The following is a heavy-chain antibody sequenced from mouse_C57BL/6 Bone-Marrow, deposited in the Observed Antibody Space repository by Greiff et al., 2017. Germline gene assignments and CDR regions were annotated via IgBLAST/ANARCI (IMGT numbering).Heavy chain of an antibody. CDR1: GYTFPSYG. J-gene: IGHJ4*01. CDR2: IYPRSGNT. D-gene: IGHD1-1*01. Sequence: QVTLKVSGAELARPGASVKLSCKASGYTFPSYGISWVKQRTGQGLEWIGEIYPRSGNTYYNEKFKGKATLTADKYSSTAYMERRSVTSEDSAVYFRAREATTVVARYAMDYWGQATSVTDSS. CDR3: AREATTVVARYAMDY. V-gene: IGHV1-81*01.